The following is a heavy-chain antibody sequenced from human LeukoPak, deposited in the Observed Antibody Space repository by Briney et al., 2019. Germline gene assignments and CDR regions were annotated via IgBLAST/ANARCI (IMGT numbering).Heavy chain of an antibody. Sequence: SETLSLTCAVSGYSISSGYYWGWIRRPPGKGLEWIGSIYHSGSTYYNPSLKSRVTISVDTSKNQFSLKLSSVTAADTAVYYCARQNGAMVRGVTDYWGQGTLVTVSS. J-gene: IGHJ4*02. CDR3: ARQNGAMVRGVTDY. D-gene: IGHD3-10*01. CDR1: GYSISSGYY. V-gene: IGHV4-38-2*01. CDR2: IYHSGST.